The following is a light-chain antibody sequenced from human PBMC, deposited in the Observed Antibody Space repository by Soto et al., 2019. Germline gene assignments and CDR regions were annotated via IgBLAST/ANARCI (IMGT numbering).Light chain of an antibody. V-gene: IGKV3-15*01. J-gene: IGKJ1*01. Sequence: EIVMTQSPATLSVSPGERATLSCRASQSVSSNLAWYQQKPGQAPRLLIYRASSRATGIPARFSGSGYGTEFTLTIDSLQSEDFAVYYCQQYQNLWTFGQGTKVDI. CDR2: RAS. CDR1: QSVSSN. CDR3: QQYQNLWT.